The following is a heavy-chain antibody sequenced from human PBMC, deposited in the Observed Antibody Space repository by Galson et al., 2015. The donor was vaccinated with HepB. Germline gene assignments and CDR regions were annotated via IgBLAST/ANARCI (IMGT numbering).Heavy chain of an antibody. CDR2: INPTAGNT. D-gene: IGHD5-18*01. CDR1: EYTFTNYF. V-gene: IGHV1-46*01. J-gene: IGHJ3*02. Sequence: SVKVSCKASEYTFTNYFLHWIRQAPGQGLEWLGKINPTAGNTNYAQNFQDRLSLTRDTPTSTIYMELSSLKSDDTAVYYCARDRAHGYGDQLHAFDIWGQGTMVTVSS. CDR3: ARDRAHGYGDQLHAFDI.